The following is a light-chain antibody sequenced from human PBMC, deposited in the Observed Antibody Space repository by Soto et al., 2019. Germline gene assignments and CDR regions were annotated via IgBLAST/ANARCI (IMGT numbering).Light chain of an antibody. CDR1: QSVSNNY. CDR2: GSS. CDR3: KQYGSSPPYT. J-gene: IGKJ2*01. Sequence: EVVLTQSPGTLSLSPGERATLSCRASQSVSNNYFAWYQQKPGQAPRLLIFGSSDRATGIQDRFSGSGFGKDLTLTLSRLEPEDFAVAYCKQYGSSPPYTFGQGTKLEIK. V-gene: IGKV3-20*01.